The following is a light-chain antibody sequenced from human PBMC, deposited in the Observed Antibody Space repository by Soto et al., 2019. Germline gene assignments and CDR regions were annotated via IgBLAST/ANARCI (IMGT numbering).Light chain of an antibody. CDR1: QSVSNN. V-gene: IGKV3-15*01. CDR3: QQYNNWPPYT. CDR2: GAS. Sequence: EIVMTQSPATLSVSPGERATSSCRASQSVSNNLAWYQQKHGQAPRRLIYGASTRATGIPARFSGSGSGTEFTITISSLQSEDFAVYYCQQYNNWPPYTFGQVTKLEIK. J-gene: IGKJ2*01.